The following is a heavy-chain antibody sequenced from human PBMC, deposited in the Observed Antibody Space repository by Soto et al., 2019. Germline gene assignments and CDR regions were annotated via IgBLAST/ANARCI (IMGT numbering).Heavy chain of an antibody. V-gene: IGHV3-15*07. CDR3: TTDIVSYYYDSSGYYYGLLDY. J-gene: IGHJ4*02. Sequence: GGSLRLSCAASGFTFSNAWMNWVRQAPGKGLEWVGRIKSKTDGGTTDYAAPVKGRFTISRDDSKNTLYLQMNSLKTEDTAVYYCTTDIVSYYYDSSGYYYGLLDYWGQGTLVTVSS. D-gene: IGHD3-22*01. CDR1: GFTFSNAW. CDR2: IKSKTDGGTT.